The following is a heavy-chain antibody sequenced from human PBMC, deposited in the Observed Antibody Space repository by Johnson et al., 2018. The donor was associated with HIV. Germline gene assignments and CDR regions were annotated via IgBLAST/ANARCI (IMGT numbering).Heavy chain of an antibody. V-gene: IGHV3-30*19. CDR2: ISYDGTNE. CDR1: GFRFSTCA. J-gene: IGHJ3*02. CDR3: AREAITMARGRAFEI. Sequence: QVQVVESGGGVVQPGRSLRLSCVASGFRFSTCAIHWVRQAPGKGLEWVAVISYDGTNEYYAESVKGRFTISRDNSKNTMYLQMKSLRAEDTAVYYCAREAITMARGRAFEIWGQGTMVTVSS. D-gene: IGHD3-10*01.